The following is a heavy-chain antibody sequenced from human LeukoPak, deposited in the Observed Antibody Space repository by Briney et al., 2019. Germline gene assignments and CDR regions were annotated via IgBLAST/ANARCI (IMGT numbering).Heavy chain of an antibody. D-gene: IGHD3-3*01. J-gene: IGHJ4*02. CDR3: ARGPSGMVTYFDY. CDR1: GYTFTGYY. Sequence: ASVKVSCKASGYTFTGYYMHWVRQAPGQGLEWMGWINPNSGGTNYAQKFQGRVTMTRDTSISTAYMELRSLRSDDTAVYYCARGPSGMVTYFDYWGQGTLVTVSS. CDR2: INPNSGGT. V-gene: IGHV1-2*02.